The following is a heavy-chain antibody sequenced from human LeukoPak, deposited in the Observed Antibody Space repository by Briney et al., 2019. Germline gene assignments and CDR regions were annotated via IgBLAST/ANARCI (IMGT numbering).Heavy chain of an antibody. CDR2: INPNSGGT. D-gene: IGHD5/OR15-5a*01. Sequence: ASVTVSFTASGYTFTGYYMHWVRQAPGQGLEWMGRINPNSGGTNYAQKFQGRVTMTRDTSISTAYMELSRLRSDDTAVYYCARLSLFDYGDYWGQGTLVTVSS. CDR3: ARLSLFDYGDY. CDR1: GYTFTGYY. V-gene: IGHV1-2*06. J-gene: IGHJ4*02.